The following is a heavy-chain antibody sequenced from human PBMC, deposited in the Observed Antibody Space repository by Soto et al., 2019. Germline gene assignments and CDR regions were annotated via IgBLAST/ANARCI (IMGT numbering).Heavy chain of an antibody. Sequence: PGGSLRLSCAASGFTFSSYGMHWVRQAPGKGLEWVAVIWYDGSNKYYADSVKGRFTISRDNSKNTLYLQMNSLRAEDTAVYYCARALAFIYCSSTSCYKDYGMDVWGQGTTVTVSS. D-gene: IGHD2-2*02. CDR2: IWYDGSNK. V-gene: IGHV3-33*01. CDR3: ARALAFIYCSSTSCYKDYGMDV. J-gene: IGHJ6*02. CDR1: GFTFSSYG.